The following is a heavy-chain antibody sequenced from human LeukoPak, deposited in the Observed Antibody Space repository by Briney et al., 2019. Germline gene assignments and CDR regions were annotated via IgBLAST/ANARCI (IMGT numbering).Heavy chain of an antibody. CDR3: ARAYDILTGYAADAFDI. CDR1: GYTFTGYY. Sequence: ASVKVSCKASGYTFTGYYMHGVRQAPGQGLEGMGWINPNSGGTNYAQKFQGRVTMTRDTSISTAYMELSRLRSDDTAVYYCARAYDILTGYAADAFDIWGQGTMVTVSS. J-gene: IGHJ3*02. V-gene: IGHV1-2*02. CDR2: INPNSGGT. D-gene: IGHD3-9*01.